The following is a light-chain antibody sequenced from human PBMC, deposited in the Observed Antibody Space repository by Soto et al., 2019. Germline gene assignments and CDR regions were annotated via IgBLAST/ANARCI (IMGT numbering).Light chain of an antibody. CDR1: QSVLHRSKRKNY. V-gene: IGKV4-1*01. J-gene: IGKJ1*01. CDR2: WAS. Sequence: IVMPPLSVSLAVSMGERTTFNCRSSQSVLHRSKRKNYLAWYQQKAGKPPKLLISWASTRESGVPDLLSGSGSGTDFTLTIRSQQAEYEASYDWQLYDILRTFGQGTQVEI. CDR3: QLYDILRT.